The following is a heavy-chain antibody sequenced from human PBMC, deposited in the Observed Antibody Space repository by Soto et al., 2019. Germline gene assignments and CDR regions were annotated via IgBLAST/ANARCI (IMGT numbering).Heavy chain of an antibody. J-gene: IGHJ6*02. V-gene: IGHV1-8*01. D-gene: IGHD2-21*02. Sequence: GASVKVSCKASGYTFTSYDINWVRQATGQGLEWMGWMNPNSGNTGYAQKFQGRVTMTRNTSISTAYMELSSLRSEDTAVYYCARGNVPYHDCGGDCYPDGMDVWGQGTTVTVSS. CDR1: GYTFTSYD. CDR2: MNPNSGNT. CDR3: ARGNVPYHDCGGDCYPDGMDV.